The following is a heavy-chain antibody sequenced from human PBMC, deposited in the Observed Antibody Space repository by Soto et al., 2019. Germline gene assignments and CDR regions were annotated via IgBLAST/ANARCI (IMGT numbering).Heavy chain of an antibody. Sequence: PSETLSLTCTVSGGSISSYYWSWIRQPPGKGLEWIGYIYYSGSTNYNPSLKSRVTISVDTSKNQFSLKLSSVTAADTAVYYCARDRSPTRPYYDFWSGYPATNNWFDPWGQGTLVTVS. J-gene: IGHJ5*02. D-gene: IGHD3-3*01. V-gene: IGHV4-59*01. CDR1: GGSISSYY. CDR2: IYYSGST. CDR3: ARDRSPTRPYYDFWSGYPATNNWFDP.